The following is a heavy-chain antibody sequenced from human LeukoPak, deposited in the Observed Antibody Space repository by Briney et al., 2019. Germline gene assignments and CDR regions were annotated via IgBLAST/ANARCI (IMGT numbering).Heavy chain of an antibody. J-gene: IGHJ6*03. CDR3: ARGAAAGGPHYYYYYYMDV. CDR2: IYTSGST. Sequence: SETLSLTCTVSGGSISSGSYYWSWIRQPAGKGLEWIGRIYTSGSTNYNPSLKSRVTISVDTSENQFSLKLSSVTAADTAVYYCARGAAAGGPHYYYYYYMDVWGKGTTVTVSS. CDR1: GGSISSGSYY. D-gene: IGHD6-13*01. V-gene: IGHV4-61*02.